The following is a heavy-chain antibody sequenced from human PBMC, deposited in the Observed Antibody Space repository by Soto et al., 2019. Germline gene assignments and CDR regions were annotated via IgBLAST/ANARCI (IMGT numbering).Heavy chain of an antibody. Sequence: EVQLVESGGGLVQPGRSLRLSCTASGFTFGDYAMSWFRQAPGKGLEWVGFIRSKAYGGTTEYAASVKGRFTISRDDSKSIAYLQMNSLKTEDTAVYYCTRDLMQKNYYMDVWGIGTTVTVSS. D-gene: IGHD3-9*01. CDR1: GFTFGDYA. J-gene: IGHJ6*03. V-gene: IGHV3-49*03. CDR2: IRSKAYGGTT. CDR3: TRDLMQKNYYMDV.